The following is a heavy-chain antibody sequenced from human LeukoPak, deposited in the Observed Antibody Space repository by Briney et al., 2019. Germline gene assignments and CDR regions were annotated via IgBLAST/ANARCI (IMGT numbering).Heavy chain of an antibody. J-gene: IGHJ4*02. CDR1: GFAFSSYG. V-gene: IGHV3-30*18. CDR3: AKSGIAAAGTKRGYFDY. CDR2: ISYDGSNK. D-gene: IGHD6-13*01. Sequence: GRSLRLSCAASGFAFSSYGMHWVRQAPGKGLEWVAVISYDGSNKYSADSVKGRFTISRDNSKNTLYLQLNSLRAEDTAVYYWAKSGIAAAGTKRGYFDYWGQGTLVTVSS.